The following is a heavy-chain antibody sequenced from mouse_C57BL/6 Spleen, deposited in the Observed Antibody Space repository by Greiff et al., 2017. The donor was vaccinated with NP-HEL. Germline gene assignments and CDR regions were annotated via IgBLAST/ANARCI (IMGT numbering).Heavy chain of an antibody. Sequence: VQLQQPGAELVRPGSSVKLSCKASGYTFTSYWMHWVKQRPIQGLEWIGNIDPSDSETHYNQKFKDKATLTVDKSSSTAYMQLSSLTSEDSAVYYCARGGDTTVVAPYAMDYWGQGTSVTVSS. D-gene: IGHD1-1*01. J-gene: IGHJ4*01. V-gene: IGHV1-52*01. CDR2: IDPSDSET. CDR3: ARGGDTTVVAPYAMDY. CDR1: GYTFTSYW.